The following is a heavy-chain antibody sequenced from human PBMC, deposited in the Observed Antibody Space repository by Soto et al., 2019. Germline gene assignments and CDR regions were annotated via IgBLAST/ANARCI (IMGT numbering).Heavy chain of an antibody. D-gene: IGHD1-7*01. Sequence: QVQLVESGGGVVQPGRSLRLSCAASGFTFSSYGMHWVRQAPGKGLEWVAVISYDGSNKYYADSVKGRFTISRDNSENTLYLQMNSLRAEDTAVYYCAKSVGTVPLFFDYWGQGTLVTVSS. CDR3: AKSVGTVPLFFDY. CDR1: GFTFSSYG. CDR2: ISYDGSNK. J-gene: IGHJ4*02. V-gene: IGHV3-30*18.